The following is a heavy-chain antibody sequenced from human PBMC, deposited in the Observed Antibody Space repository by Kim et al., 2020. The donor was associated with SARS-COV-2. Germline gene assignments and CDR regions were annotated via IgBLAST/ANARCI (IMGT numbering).Heavy chain of an antibody. CDR1: GYTFTSFS. V-gene: IGHV1-3*04. D-gene: IGHD3-16*02. J-gene: IGHJ4*02. CDR2: INTGNGDT. Sequence: ASVKVSCKASGYTFTSFSMHWVRQAPGQRLEWMGWINTGNGDTKYLQKFQDRVTITRDTSASTAYMELSSLRSEDTAVYYCAGDPGLSFYYFDSWGQGTLVTVSS. CDR3: AGDPGLSFYYFDS.